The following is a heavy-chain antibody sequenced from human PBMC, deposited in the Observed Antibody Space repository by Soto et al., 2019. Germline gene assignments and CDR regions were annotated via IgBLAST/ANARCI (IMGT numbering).Heavy chain of an antibody. CDR3: VRRTNTRYASGSGVDIYFDT. J-gene: IGHJ5*02. D-gene: IGHD3-10*01. V-gene: IGHV4-30-4*01. Sequence: SETLSLTCTVSGGSINSGDCYWSWVRQPPGKGLEWIASMYYSGSTFYNPSLKSRVTISLDTSKNQVSLKLSSVTAADTAIYYCVRRTNTRYASGSGVDIYFDTWGQGTLVTVSS. CDR1: GGSINSGDCY. CDR2: MYYSGST.